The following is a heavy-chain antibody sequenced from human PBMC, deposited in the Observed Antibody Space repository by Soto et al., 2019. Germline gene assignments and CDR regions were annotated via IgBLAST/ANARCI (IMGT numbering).Heavy chain of an antibody. CDR1: GDSISTYY. CDR2: TYYIGRT. CDR3: ARDVVGLTHFDY. D-gene: IGHD2-21*01. V-gene: IGHV4-59*13. Sequence: QVQLQESGPGLVKPSETLSLTCTVSGDSISTYYWNWIRQPLGKGLEWIGYTYYIGRTNYNPSLKSRVTISLDTSRNQISLNLNSVTAADTAIYYCARDVVGLTHFDYWGQGILDSVSS. J-gene: IGHJ4*02.